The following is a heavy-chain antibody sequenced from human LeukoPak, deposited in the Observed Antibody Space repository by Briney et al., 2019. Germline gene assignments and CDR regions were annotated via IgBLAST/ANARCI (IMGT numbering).Heavy chain of an antibody. Sequence: ASVKVSCKASGYTFTGYYMHWVRQAPGQGPEWMGWINTNTGNPTYAQGFTGRFVFSLDTSVSTAYLQISNLKAEDTAVYYCARQERYTYGLLIDNWGQGTLVTVSS. D-gene: IGHD5-18*01. CDR1: GYTFTGYY. CDR2: INTNTGNP. J-gene: IGHJ4*02. V-gene: IGHV7-4-1*02. CDR3: ARQERYTYGLLIDN.